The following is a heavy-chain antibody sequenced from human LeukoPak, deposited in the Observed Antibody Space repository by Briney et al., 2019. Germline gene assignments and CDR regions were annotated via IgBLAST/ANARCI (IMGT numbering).Heavy chain of an antibody. CDR2: INPNSGGT. D-gene: IGHD3-10*01. CDR1: GYTFTGYY. J-gene: IGHJ5*02. Sequence: PGASVKVSCKASGYTFTGYYMHWVRQAPGQGLEWMGRINPNSGGTNYAQKFQGRVTMTRDTSISTAYMELSSLRSEDTAVYYCAREPWSYYGSGSINWFDPWGQGTLVTVSS. V-gene: IGHV1-2*06. CDR3: AREPWSYYGSGSINWFDP.